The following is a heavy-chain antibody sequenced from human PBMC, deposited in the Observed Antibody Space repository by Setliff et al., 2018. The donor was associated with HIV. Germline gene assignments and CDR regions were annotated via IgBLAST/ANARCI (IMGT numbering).Heavy chain of an antibody. V-gene: IGHV3-66*02. CDR1: GFSVSNYY. CDR2: IYSDGTT. J-gene: IGHJ4*02. Sequence: GESLRLSCAASGFSVSNYYMAWVRQAPGKGLEWVSTIYSDGTTYHADSVKGRFTLSRDNSKSTLFLQMNSLRPEDTAVFYCARLRLFSSALDYWGQGTLVTVSS. D-gene: IGHD2-2*01. CDR3: ARLRLFSSALDY.